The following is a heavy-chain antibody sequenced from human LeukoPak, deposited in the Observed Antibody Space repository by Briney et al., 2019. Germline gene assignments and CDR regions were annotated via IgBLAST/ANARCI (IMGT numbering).Heavy chain of an antibody. CDR2: TYYRSKWYN. Sequence: SQTLSLTCAVSGDSVSSNSAAWDWIRQSPSMGLEWLGNTYYRSKWYNESAESVKSRITVNPDTSRNQFSLQLNSVTPEDTAVYYCARGVYYSFDYWGQGTLVTVSS. CDR3: ARGVYYSFDY. D-gene: IGHD2/OR15-2a*01. V-gene: IGHV6-1*01. J-gene: IGHJ4*02. CDR1: GDSVSSNSAA.